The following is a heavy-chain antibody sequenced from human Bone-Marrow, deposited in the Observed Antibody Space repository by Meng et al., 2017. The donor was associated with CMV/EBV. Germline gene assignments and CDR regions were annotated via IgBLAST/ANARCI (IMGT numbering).Heavy chain of an antibody. V-gene: IGHV4-59*01. D-gene: IGHD3-3*01. CDR1: GGSISSYY. J-gene: IGHJ6*02. CDR2: IYYSGST. CDR3: ARLTYYGFWSGYYRGSGYYYYGMDV. Sequence: SETLSLTCTVSGGSISSYYWSWIRQPPGKGLEWIGYIYYSGSTNYNPSLKSRVTISVDTSKNQFSLKLSSVTAADTAVYYCARLTYYGFWSGYYRGSGYYYYGMDVWGQGTTVTGSS.